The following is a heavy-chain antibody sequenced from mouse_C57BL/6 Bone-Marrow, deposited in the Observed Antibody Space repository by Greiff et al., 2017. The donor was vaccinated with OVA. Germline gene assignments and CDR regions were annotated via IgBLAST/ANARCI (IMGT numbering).Heavy chain of an antibody. Sequence: QVQLQQPGAELVRPGTSVKLSCKASGYTFTSYWMHWVKQRPGQGLEWIGVIDPSDSYTNYNQKFKGKATLTVDTSSSTAYMQLSSLTSEDSAVYYCARYSNYPFYAMDYWGQGTSVTVSS. CDR2: IDPSDSYT. J-gene: IGHJ4*01. V-gene: IGHV1-59*01. CDR3: ARYSNYPFYAMDY. D-gene: IGHD2-5*01. CDR1: GYTFTSYW.